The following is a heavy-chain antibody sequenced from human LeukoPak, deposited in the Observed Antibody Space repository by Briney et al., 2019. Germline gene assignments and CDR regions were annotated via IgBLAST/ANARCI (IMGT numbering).Heavy chain of an antibody. CDR3: ARDIALGSGKYYFDY. CDR1: GGSFSGYY. J-gene: IGHJ4*02. D-gene: IGHD3-10*01. V-gene: IGHV4-59*01. CDR2: IDYSGST. Sequence: SETLSLTCAVYGGSFSGYYWSWIRQPPGKGLEWIGYIDYSGSTNYNPPLKSRVTISLDMSKNQFSLRLSSVTAADTAVYFCARDIALGSGKYYFDYWGQGTLVTVSS.